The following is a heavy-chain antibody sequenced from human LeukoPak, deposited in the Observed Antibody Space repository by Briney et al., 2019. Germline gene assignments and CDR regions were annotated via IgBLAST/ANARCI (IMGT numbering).Heavy chain of an antibody. J-gene: IGHJ6*03. CDR2: IVVGSGNT. V-gene: IGHV1-58*02. CDR1: RFTFTSSA. Sequence: SVKVSCKASRFTFTSSAMQWVRQARGQRLEWIGWIVVGSGNTNYAQKFQERVTITRDMSTSTAYMELSSLRSEDTAVYYCAAAPYYDFWSGYTNMDVWGKGTTVTVSS. CDR3: AAAPYYDFWSGYTNMDV. D-gene: IGHD3-3*01.